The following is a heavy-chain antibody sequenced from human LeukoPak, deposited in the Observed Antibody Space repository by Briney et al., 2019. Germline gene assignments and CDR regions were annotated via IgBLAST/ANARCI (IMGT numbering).Heavy chain of an antibody. D-gene: IGHD6-6*01. CDR2: IYTSGGT. J-gene: IGHJ4*02. Sequence: SETLSLTCTVSGDSISSYCWSWIRQPPGKGLEWIGYIYTSGGTNYIPSLKGRVTISIDTSKNQFSLKLSSVTAADSAVYYCARLTRLSTSPDRYYLDYWGQGTLVTVSS. CDR3: ARLTRLSTSPDRYYLDY. V-gene: IGHV4-4*09. CDR1: GDSISSYC.